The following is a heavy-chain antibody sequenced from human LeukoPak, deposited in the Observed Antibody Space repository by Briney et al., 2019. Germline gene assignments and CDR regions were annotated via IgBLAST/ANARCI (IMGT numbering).Heavy chain of an antibody. CDR1: GDSISSRTYY. Sequence: PSETLSLTCTVSGDSISSRTYYWGWIRQPPGKGLEWIGSVYYSVATYYNPSLKSRVTISVDTSKNQLSLKLTSVTAADTAVYYCARIYSAYDTDYWGQGTLVTVSS. CDR2: VYYSVAT. V-gene: IGHV4-39*01. CDR3: ARIYSAYDTDY. D-gene: IGHD5-12*01. J-gene: IGHJ4*02.